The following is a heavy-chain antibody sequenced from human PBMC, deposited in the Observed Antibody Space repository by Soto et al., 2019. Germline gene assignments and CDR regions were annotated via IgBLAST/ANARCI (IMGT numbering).Heavy chain of an antibody. D-gene: IGHD4-17*01. Sequence: GGSLRLSCAASGFTFSSYGMHWVRQAPGKGLEWVAVISYDGSNKYYADSVKGRFTISRDNSKNTLYLQMNSLRAEDTAVYYCARSSLNAKDYDLDWDYYYYNMDVWGQGTTVTVSS. J-gene: IGHJ6*02. CDR2: ISYDGSNK. CDR3: ARSSLNAKDYDLDWDYYYYNMDV. V-gene: IGHV3-30-3*01. CDR1: GFTFSSYG.